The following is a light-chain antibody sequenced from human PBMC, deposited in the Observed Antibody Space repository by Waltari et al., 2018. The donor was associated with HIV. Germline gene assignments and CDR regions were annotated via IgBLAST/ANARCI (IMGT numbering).Light chain of an antibody. J-gene: IGLJ2*01. Sequence: QSALTQPASVSGFLGQSINISCTGISTDSRFYQYVSWYQQHPGKIPRLIIFDINNPPSGVSDHFSGSRSGNSASLTFSGLQSGDEAHYYCASNRLDYTLIFGGGTKLTVL. CDR1: STDSRFYQY. V-gene: IGLV2-14*03. CDR3: ASNRLDYTLI. CDR2: DIN.